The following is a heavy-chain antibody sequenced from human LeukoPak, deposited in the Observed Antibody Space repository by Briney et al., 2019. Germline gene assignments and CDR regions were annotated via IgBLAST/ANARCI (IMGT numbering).Heavy chain of an antibody. J-gene: IGHJ4*02. CDR1: GGSISRTSYY. V-gene: IGHV4-61*05. CDR2: IYYSGST. CDR3: ARDLYDSSGSNLLDY. Sequence: SETLPLTCTVSGGSISRTSYYWGWIRQPPGEGLEWIGYIYYSGSTNYNPSLKSRVTISVDTSKNQFSLKLSSVTAADTAVYYCARDLYDSSGSNLLDYWGQGTLVTVSS. D-gene: IGHD3-22*01.